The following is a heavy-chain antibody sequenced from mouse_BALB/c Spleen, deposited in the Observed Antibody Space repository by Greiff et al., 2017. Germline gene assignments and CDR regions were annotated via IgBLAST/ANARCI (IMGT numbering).Heavy chain of an antibody. CDR2: ISSGSSTI. D-gene: IGHD2-2*01. CDR3: ARGGLRGLYWYFDV. V-gene: IGHV5-17*02. CDR1: GFTFSSFG. J-gene: IGHJ1*01. Sequence: VMLVESGGGLVQPGGSRKLSCAASGFTFSSFGMHWVRQAPEKGLEWVAYISSGSSTIYYADTVKGRFTISRDNPKNTLFLQMTSLRSEDTAMYYCARGGLRGLYWYFDVWGAGTTVTVSS.